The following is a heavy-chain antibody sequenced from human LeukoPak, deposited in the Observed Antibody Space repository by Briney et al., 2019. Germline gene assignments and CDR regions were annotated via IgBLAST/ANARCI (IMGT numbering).Heavy chain of an antibody. J-gene: IGHJ4*02. Sequence: SGTLSLTCAVYGGSFSGYYWSWIRQPPGKGLEWIGEINHSGSTNYNPSLKSRVTISVDTSKNQFSLKLSSVTAADTAVYYCARGRIDIVVVPAARFDYWGQGTLVTVSS. CDR2: INHSGST. CDR1: GGSFSGYY. D-gene: IGHD2-2*01. CDR3: ARGRIDIVVVPAARFDY. V-gene: IGHV4-34*01.